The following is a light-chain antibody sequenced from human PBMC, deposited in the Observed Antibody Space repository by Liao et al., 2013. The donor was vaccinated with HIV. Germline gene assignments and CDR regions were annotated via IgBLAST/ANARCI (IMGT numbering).Light chain of an antibody. Sequence: SYDLTQPPSVSVSPGQTASITCSGDRLGDKFVSWYQQKPGQSPVVVIYQDTKRPSGIPERFSGSNSGNTATLTISRVEAGDEADYSCQVWDSKSDDVVFGGGTKLTVL. CDR3: QVWDSKSDDVV. V-gene: IGLV3-1*01. CDR2: QDT. CDR1: RLGDKF. J-gene: IGLJ2*01.